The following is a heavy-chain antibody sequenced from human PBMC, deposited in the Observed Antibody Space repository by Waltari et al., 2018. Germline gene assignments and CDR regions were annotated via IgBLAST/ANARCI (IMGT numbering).Heavy chain of an antibody. J-gene: IGHJ4*02. CDR1: GSSFASYW. CDR3: ARQNIHSYGYGYFDY. CDR2: IYPGDSST. D-gene: IGHD5-18*01. V-gene: IGHV5-51*01. Sequence: EVQLVQSGAEVKKPGESLKISCQGSGSSFASYWIGWVRPMPGKGLEWMGIIYPGDSSTKYSPSFQGQVTISVDTSISTAYLQWSSLKASDTAMYFCARQNIHSYGYGYFDYWGQGTLVTVSS.